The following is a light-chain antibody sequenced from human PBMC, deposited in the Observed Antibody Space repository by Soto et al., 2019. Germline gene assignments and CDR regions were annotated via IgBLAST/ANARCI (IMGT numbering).Light chain of an antibody. V-gene: IGLV1-44*01. Sequence: QSVLTQPPSASGTPGQRVTISCSGSISNIGGNTVNWYQQVPGTAPKLLIYRDDQRPSGVPDRFSGSKSATSASLAISGLQSEDEADYYCAAWDDGLNGWVFGRGTKLTVL. CDR3: AAWDDGLNGWV. CDR1: ISNIGGNT. J-gene: IGLJ3*02. CDR2: RDD.